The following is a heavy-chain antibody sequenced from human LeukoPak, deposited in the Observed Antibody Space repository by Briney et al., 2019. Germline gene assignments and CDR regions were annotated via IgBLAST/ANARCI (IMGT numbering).Heavy chain of an antibody. CDR1: GGTFSSYA. V-gene: IGHV1-69*04. CDR2: IIPILGKA. D-gene: IGHD3-9*01. J-gene: IGHJ5*02. CDR3: AREDYDTLTGYSNWFDP. Sequence: VKVSCKTFGGTFSSYAFSWVRQAPGQGLEWMGRIIPILGKADYARKFQGRVAIAADKSTNTAYMELSSLRSEDTAVYYCAREDYDTLTGYSNWFDPWGQGTLVTVSS.